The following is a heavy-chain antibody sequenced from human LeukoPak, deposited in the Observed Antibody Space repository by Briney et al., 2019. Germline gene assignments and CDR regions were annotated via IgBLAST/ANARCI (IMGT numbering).Heavy chain of an antibody. CDR3: ANDELPFDY. CDR1: EFTFSSYA. J-gene: IGHJ4*02. D-gene: IGHD2-21*01. V-gene: IGHV3-23*01. Sequence: GGSLRLSCAASEFTFSSYAMSWVRQAPGKGLEWVSGISGSGGSTYYADSVKGRFTISRDNSKNTLYLQMNSLRAEDTAVYYCANDELPFDYWGQGTLVSVSS. CDR2: ISGSGGST.